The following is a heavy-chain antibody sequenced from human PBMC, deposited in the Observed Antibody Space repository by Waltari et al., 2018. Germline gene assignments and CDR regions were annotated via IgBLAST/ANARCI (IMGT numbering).Heavy chain of an antibody. D-gene: IGHD2-15*01. CDR2: IYYSGST. J-gene: IGHJ4*02. Sequence: QVQLQESGPGLVKPSETLYLTCTVSGGSISSYYWSWIRQPPGKGLEWIGYIYYSGSTNYNPSLKSRVTISVDTSKNQFSLKLSSVTAADTAVYYCARDDAVAEGSYFDYWGQGTLVTVSS. V-gene: IGHV4-59*01. CDR3: ARDDAVAEGSYFDY. CDR1: GGSISSYY.